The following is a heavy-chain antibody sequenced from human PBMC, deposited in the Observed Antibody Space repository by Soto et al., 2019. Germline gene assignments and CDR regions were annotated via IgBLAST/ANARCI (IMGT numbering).Heavy chain of an antibody. Sequence: GGSLRLSCEGSGFSVRTDWMSWVRQAPGKGLEWVANIQPDESQKHYVDSVKGRFTISRDDAKNSLYLQMDSLRAEDTALYYCAARGGSYGYFDYWGQGTLVTVSS. V-gene: IGHV3-7*03. CDR2: IQPDESQK. J-gene: IGHJ4*02. CDR3: AARGGSYGYFDY. CDR1: GFSVRTDW. D-gene: IGHD1-26*01.